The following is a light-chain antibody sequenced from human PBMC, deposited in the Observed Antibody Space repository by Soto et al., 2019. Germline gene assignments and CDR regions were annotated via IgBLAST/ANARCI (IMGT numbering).Light chain of an antibody. CDR3: QPYNNWPRT. CDR2: GAS. Sequence: EIVMTQAPATLSLSPGERATLSSRASQSVSSNLAWYQQKPGQAPRLLIYGASTRATGIPARFSGSGSGTEFTLTISSLQSEDFAVYYCQPYNNWPRTFGQGTKVDIK. CDR1: QSVSSN. V-gene: IGKV3-15*01. J-gene: IGKJ1*01.